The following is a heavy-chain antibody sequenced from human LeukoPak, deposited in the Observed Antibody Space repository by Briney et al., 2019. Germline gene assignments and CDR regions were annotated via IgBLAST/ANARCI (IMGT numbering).Heavy chain of an antibody. CDR2: INHSGST. J-gene: IGHJ4*02. CDR1: GGSFSGYD. D-gene: IGHD6-13*01. V-gene: IGHV4-34*01. Sequence: PSETLSLTCAVYGGSFSGYDWSWIRQPPGKGLEWIGEINHSGSTNYNPSLKSRVAISVDTSKNQFSLKLSSVTAADTAVYYCARVWYSSSWTIDYWGQGTLVTVSS. CDR3: ARVWYSSSWTIDY.